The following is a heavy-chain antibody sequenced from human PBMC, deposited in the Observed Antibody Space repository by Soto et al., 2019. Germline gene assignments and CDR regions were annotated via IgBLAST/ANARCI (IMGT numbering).Heavy chain of an antibody. CDR1: GGSISSGGYY. CDR2: IYYSGST. V-gene: IGHV4-31*03. D-gene: IGHD6-19*01. Sequence: QVQLQESGPGLVKPSQTLSLTCTVSGGSISSGGYYWSWIRQHPGKGLEWIGYIYYSGSTYYNPSLKSRVTRSVDTSKNQFSLKLSSVTAADTAVYYCARQEFGWGGHNWFDPWGQGTLVTVSS. J-gene: IGHJ5*02. CDR3: ARQEFGWGGHNWFDP.